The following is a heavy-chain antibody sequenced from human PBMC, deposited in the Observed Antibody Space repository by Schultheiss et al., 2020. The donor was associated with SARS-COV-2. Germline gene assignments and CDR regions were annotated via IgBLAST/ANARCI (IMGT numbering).Heavy chain of an antibody. Sequence: SETLSLTCAVSGESITNNWWSWVRQPPGKGLEWIGEISHSGSTNYKPYTNYNPSLKSRVTISVDTSKNQFSLKLNSVTPADTAVYYCARDQYSSSWYYGMDVWGQGTTVTVSS. CDR3: ARDQYSSSWYYGMDV. V-gene: IGHV4-59*12. J-gene: IGHJ6*02. CDR2: ISHSGST. CDR1: GESITNNW. D-gene: IGHD6-13*01.